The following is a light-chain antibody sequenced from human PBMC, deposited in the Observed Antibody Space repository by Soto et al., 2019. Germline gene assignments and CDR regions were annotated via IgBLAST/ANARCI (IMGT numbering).Light chain of an antibody. CDR2: DVS. CDR3: SSYTSSSTLV. J-gene: IGLJ1*01. Sequence: QSALTQPASVSGSPGQSITISCTGTSSDVGDYNYVSWYQQHPGKAPKVMIYDVSNRPSGVSNRFSGSKSGNTASLTISGLQAEDEADYHCSSYTSSSTLVFGTGTKVTVL. CDR1: SSDVGDYNY. V-gene: IGLV2-14*01.